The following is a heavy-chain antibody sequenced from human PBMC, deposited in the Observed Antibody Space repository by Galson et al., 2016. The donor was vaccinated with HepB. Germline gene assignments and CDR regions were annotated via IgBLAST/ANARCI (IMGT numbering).Heavy chain of an antibody. Sequence: SLRLSCAASGFTFSSYAMHWVRQAPGKGLEWVAVISYDGSNKYYADSVKGRFTISRDNSKNTLYLQMNSLRAEDTAVYYCARDGDVPSDYYDSSGRGYFDYWGQGTLATVSS. D-gene: IGHD3-22*01. V-gene: IGHV3-30*04. CDR1: GFTFSSYA. J-gene: IGHJ4*02. CDR2: ISYDGSNK. CDR3: ARDGDVPSDYYDSSGRGYFDY.